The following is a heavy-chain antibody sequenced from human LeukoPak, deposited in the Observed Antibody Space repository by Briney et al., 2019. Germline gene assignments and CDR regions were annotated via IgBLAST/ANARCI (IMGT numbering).Heavy chain of an antibody. Sequence: GGSLRLSCAASGFTFSSYGMHWVRQAPGKGLEWVAVISYDGSNKYYADSVKGRFTISRDNSKNTLYLQMNSLRAEDTAVYYCAKACPPDYWGQGTLVTVSS. CDR1: GFTFSSYG. CDR3: AKACPPDY. V-gene: IGHV3-30*18. J-gene: IGHJ4*02. CDR2: ISYDGSNK.